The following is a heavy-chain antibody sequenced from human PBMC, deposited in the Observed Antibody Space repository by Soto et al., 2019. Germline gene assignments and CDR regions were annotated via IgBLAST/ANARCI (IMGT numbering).Heavy chain of an antibody. V-gene: IGHV3-74*03. CDR1: GLTFRSYW. J-gene: IGHJ4*02. CDR3: VSDLHFWRVDS. CDR2: INTDGSVA. Sequence: EVQRVESGGGLVQPGESLRLSCAASGLTFRSYWMHWVRQAPGKGLVWVSRINTDGSVAMYVDSVKGRFTIYRDNAKNTLYLHISRLRVEATAVHYCVSDLHFWRVDSWGQGTLVTVSS.